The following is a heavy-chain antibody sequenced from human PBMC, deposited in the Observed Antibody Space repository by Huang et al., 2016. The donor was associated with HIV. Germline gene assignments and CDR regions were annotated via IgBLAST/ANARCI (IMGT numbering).Heavy chain of an antibody. CDR2: VYQSGRT. D-gene: IGHD6-13*01. CDR1: GDFISSTNYY. J-gene: IGHJ4*02. Sequence: QLQLQESGPGQVKPSETLSLTCTVSGDFISSTNYYWGWIRTSPRKGLEWVGSVYQSGRTNYNPSLKSRVTLAVDTSRNQLSLRLNSVTAADTAVYYCASQHIGAAATWFWGRGTQVAVSS. V-gene: IGHV4-39*01. CDR3: ASQHIGAAATWF.